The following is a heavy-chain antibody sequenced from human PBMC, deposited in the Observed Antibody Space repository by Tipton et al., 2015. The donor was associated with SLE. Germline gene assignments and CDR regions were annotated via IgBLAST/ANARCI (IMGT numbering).Heavy chain of an antibody. CDR2: IHTSGST. D-gene: IGHD6-13*01. V-gene: IGHV4-61*09. J-gene: IGHJ6*03. CDR3: ARDHRAAAGTYYYYYMDV. Sequence: TLSLTCTVSGGSISSDRYYWSWTRQPAGKGLEWIGHIHTSGSTKYNPSLKRRVTISVDTSKNQFSLKLSSVTAADTAVYYCARDHRAAAGTYYYYYMDVWGKGTTVTVSS. CDR1: GGSISSDRYY.